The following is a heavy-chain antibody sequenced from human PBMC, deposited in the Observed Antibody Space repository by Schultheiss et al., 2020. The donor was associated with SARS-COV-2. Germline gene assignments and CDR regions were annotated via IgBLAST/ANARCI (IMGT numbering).Heavy chain of an antibody. CDR3: ARDVSHYYDGSGYYYYFDS. J-gene: IGHJ4*02. CDR1: GFTFSRYG. CDR2: IWYDGSNE. Sequence: GESLKISCAASGFTFSRYGMHWVRQAPGKGLAWMAVIWYDGSNEYYADSVKGRFTISRDNSKNTLYLQMNSLRAEDTAVYYCARDVSHYYDGSGYYYYFDSWGQGTPVTVSS. V-gene: IGHV3-33*01. D-gene: IGHD3-22*01.